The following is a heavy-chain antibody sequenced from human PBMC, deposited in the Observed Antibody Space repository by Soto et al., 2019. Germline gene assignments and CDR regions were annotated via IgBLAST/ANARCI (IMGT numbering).Heavy chain of an antibody. J-gene: IGHJ6*02. D-gene: IGHD1-1*01. Sequence: QVQLQESGPGLVKPSETLSLTCTVSGGSISSYYWSWIRQPPGKGLEWIGYIYYSGSTNYNPSLKSRVTISVGTSKSQFSLKLSSVTAADTAVYYCARDLNWKGYYGMDVWGQGTTVTVSS. V-gene: IGHV4-59*01. CDR3: ARDLNWKGYYGMDV. CDR1: GGSISSYY. CDR2: IYYSGST.